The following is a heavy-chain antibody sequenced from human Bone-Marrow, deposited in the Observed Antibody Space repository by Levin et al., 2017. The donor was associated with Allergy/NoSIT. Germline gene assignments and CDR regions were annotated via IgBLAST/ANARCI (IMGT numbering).Heavy chain of an antibody. CDR3: ARLGTSGRSNFFDY. J-gene: IGHJ4*02. Sequence: LSQTLSLTCTVTGGSISSYHWSWIRQPPGKGLEWIGYIYYTGSANYNPSLSSRVSLSIDTSKNQFSMKLTSVTAADTAVYYCARLGTSGRSNFFDYWGQGTLVTVSS. CDR1: GGSISSYH. CDR2: IYYTGSA. V-gene: IGHV4-59*01. D-gene: IGHD1/OR15-1a*01.